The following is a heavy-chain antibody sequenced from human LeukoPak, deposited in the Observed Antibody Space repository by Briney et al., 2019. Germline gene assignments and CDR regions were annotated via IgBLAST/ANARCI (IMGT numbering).Heavy chain of an antibody. V-gene: IGHV3-23*01. CDR2: MSGSTTIT. CDR1: GFTFSSYA. Sequence: GGSLRVSCVASGFTFSSYAMSWVRQAPGKGLEWVSSMSGSTTITYYADSVKGRFTISRDTSKNTLYLQMNSLRAEDTAVYYCAKGETWELLRPFDYWGQGTLVTVSS. D-gene: IGHD1-26*01. CDR3: AKGETWELLRPFDY. J-gene: IGHJ4*02.